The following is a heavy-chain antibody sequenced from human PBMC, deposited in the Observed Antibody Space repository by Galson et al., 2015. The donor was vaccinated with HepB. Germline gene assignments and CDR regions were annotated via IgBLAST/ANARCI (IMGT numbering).Heavy chain of an antibody. J-gene: IGHJ6*03. CDR3: ARAHGAGGYDFMGMDV. V-gene: IGHV3-30-3*01. CDR1: GFTFSSYA. Sequence: SLRLSCAASGFTFSSYAMHWVRQAPGKGLEWVAVISYDGSNKYYADSVKGRFTISRDNSKNTLYLQMNSLRAEDTAVYYCARAHGAGGYDFMGMDVWGKGTTVTVSS. CDR2: ISYDGSNK. D-gene: IGHD5-12*01.